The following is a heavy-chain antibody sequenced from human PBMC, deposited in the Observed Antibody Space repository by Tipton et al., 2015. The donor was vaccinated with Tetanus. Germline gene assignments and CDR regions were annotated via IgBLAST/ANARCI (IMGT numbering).Heavy chain of an antibody. CDR2: VFYSGIT. Sequence: LRLSCTLSGGSISSYYWSWVRQPPGKGLEWLGYVFYSGITDLNPSLKSRVTISVDTSNNLFSLKLTSVTTEDTAVYYCARSGGRRYAFDIWGQGTMVTVSS. J-gene: IGHJ3*02. CDR3: ARSGGRRYAFDI. V-gene: IGHV4-59*01. CDR1: GGSISSYY. D-gene: IGHD3-16*01.